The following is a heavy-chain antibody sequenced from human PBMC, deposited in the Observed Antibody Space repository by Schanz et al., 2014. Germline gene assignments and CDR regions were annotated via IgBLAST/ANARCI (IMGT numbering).Heavy chain of an antibody. D-gene: IGHD3-22*01. Sequence: QVRLVQSGTEVKKPGASVKLSCKASGYSFINYGISWIRQAPGQGLEWMGRIIPVLAIADYAQKFQGRVTITADKSSDTAYMELSSLRSEDTAVYYCAREVGLYDRGWFDPWGQGTLVTVSS. CDR3: AREVGLYDRGWFDP. CDR2: IIPVLAIA. CDR1: GYSFINYG. V-gene: IGHV1-69*04. J-gene: IGHJ5*02.